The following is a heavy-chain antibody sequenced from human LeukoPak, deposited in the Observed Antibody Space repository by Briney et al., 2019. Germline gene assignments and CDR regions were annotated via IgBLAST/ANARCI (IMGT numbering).Heavy chain of an antibody. CDR3: ARGDGYSFNYFDY. CDR1: GFIFRNYG. CDR2: IWYDGSKK. D-gene: IGHD5-24*01. J-gene: IGHJ4*02. V-gene: IGHV3-33*01. Sequence: GGSRRLSCAGSGFIFRNYGMNWVRQAPGKGLEGVAVIWYDGSKKYYADSVKGRFTISRDNSKNILYLQMSSLRAEDTALYYCARGDGYSFNYFDYWGQGTLVAVSS.